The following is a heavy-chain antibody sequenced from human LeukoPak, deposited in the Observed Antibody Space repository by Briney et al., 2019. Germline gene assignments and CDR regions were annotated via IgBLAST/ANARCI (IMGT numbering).Heavy chain of an antibody. D-gene: IGHD6-13*01. J-gene: IGHJ5*02. CDR3: ARGLSSSWYWFDP. Sequence: SETLSLTCTVSGDSISSYYWSWIRQPAGKGLEWIGRIYTSGSTNYNPSLKSRVIMSVDTSKSQFSLKLSSVTAADTAVYYCARGLSSSWYWFDPWGQGTLVTVSS. V-gene: IGHV4-4*07. CDR2: IYTSGST. CDR1: GDSISSYY.